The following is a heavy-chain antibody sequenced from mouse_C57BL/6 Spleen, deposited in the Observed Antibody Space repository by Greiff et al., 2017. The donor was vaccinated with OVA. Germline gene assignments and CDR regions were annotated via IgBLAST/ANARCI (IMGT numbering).Heavy chain of an antibody. D-gene: IGHD4-1*02. CDR3: ARDTQLGAFDY. CDR2: INYDGSST. J-gene: IGHJ2*01. Sequence: EVKLVESEGGLVQPGSSMKLSCTASGFTFSDYYMAWVRQVPEKGLEWVANINYDGSSTYYLDSLKSRFIISRDNAKNILYLQMSSLKSEDTATYYCARDTQLGAFDYWGQGTTLTVSS. V-gene: IGHV5-16*01. CDR1: GFTFSDYY.